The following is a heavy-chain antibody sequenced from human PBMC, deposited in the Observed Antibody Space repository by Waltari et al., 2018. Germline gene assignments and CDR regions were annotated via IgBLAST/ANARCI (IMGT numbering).Heavy chain of an antibody. CDR1: GGSISSYY. D-gene: IGHD6-13*01. Sequence: QVQLQESGPGLVKPSETLSLTCTVSGGSISSYYWSWIRQPPGKGLEWIGYIYYSGRDNYNPSLESRVTISVDTSKNQFSLKRSLVTAADTAVYYCARSIAAAGSYNWFDPWGQGTLVTVSS. V-gene: IGHV4-59*01. CDR3: ARSIAAAGSYNWFDP. CDR2: IYYSGRD. J-gene: IGHJ5*02.